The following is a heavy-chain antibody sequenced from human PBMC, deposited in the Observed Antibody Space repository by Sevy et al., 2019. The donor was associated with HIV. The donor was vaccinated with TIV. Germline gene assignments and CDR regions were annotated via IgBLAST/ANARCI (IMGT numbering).Heavy chain of an antibody. Sequence: GGSLRLSCAASGFTFTSYAMSWVRQAPGKGLEWVSAISGSGGRTYCADSVKGRFTISRDNSKNTLNLQMNSLRAEDTAIYYCAKPTSYVYGYSSDPLPSSRNDYWGQGTLVTVSS. CDR2: ISGSGGRT. J-gene: IGHJ4*02. CDR3: AKPTSYVYGYSSDPLPSSRNDY. CDR1: GFTFTSYA. V-gene: IGHV3-23*01. D-gene: IGHD5-18*01.